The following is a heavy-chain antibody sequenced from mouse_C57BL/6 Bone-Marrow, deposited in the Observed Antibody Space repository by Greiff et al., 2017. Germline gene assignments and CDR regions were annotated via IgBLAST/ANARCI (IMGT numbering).Heavy chain of an antibody. Sequence: EVKLVESGGDLVKPGGSLKLSCAASGFTFSSYGMSWVRQTPDKRLEWVATISSGGSYTYYPDSVKGRFTISRDNAKNTLYLQMSSLKSEDTAMYYCARQKGLRPGLFDYWGQGTTLTGSS. V-gene: IGHV5-6*02. D-gene: IGHD2-4*01. CDR1: GFTFSSYG. J-gene: IGHJ2*01. CDR3: ARQKGLRPGLFDY. CDR2: ISSGGSYT.